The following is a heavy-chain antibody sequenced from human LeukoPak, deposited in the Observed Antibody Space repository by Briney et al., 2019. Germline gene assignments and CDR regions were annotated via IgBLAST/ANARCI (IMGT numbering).Heavy chain of an antibody. J-gene: IGHJ6*02. CDR2: ISAYNGNT. Sequence: ASVKVSCKAAGYTFTSYGNSWVRQPPGQGLEWMGWISAYNGNTNYNQKLQGRVTMTADTSTNPAYLELRSLSADDTGVYYCARGRYYYGSGSYYTHSRSYGMDVWGQGTTVTVSS. CDR1: GYTFTSYG. D-gene: IGHD3-10*01. CDR3: ARGRYYYGSGSYYTHSRSYGMDV. V-gene: IGHV1-18*01.